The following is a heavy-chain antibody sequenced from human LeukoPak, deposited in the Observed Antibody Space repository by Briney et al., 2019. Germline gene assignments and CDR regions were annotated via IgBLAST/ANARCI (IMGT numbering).Heavy chain of an antibody. CDR2: VSTSGST. Sequence: SETLSLTCTVSGDSISIYYWSWIRQPAGKGLEWIGRVSTSGSTYQNPSLKSRVAMSVDTSKNQFSLKLSFVTAADTAVYYCAKMGSGSYLTYYYYMDVWGKGTAVTVSS. V-gene: IGHV4-4*07. CDR3: AKMGSGSYLTYYYYMDV. CDR1: GDSISIYY. D-gene: IGHD1-26*01. J-gene: IGHJ6*03.